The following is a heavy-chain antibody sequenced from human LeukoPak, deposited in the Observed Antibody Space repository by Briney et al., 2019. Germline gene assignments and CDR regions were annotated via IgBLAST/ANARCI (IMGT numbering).Heavy chain of an antibody. CDR3: AREATGRAFDP. Sequence: GASVKVSCKASGYNFNDFGVTWVRQARGQGLEWMGWISALTGDTNYARKFQGRLTMTTDTSTDTAYMEVRGLRSDDTAVYYCAREATGRAFDPWGQGTLVTVSS. J-gene: IGHJ5*02. CDR2: ISALTGDT. V-gene: IGHV1-18*01. CDR1: GYNFNDFG. D-gene: IGHD1-14*01.